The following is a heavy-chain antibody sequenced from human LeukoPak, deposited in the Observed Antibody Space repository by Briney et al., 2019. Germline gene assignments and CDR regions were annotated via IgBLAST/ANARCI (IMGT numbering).Heavy chain of an antibody. CDR3: ARGRYSISREPYFFDY. J-gene: IGHJ4*02. V-gene: IGHV3-23*01. CDR2: ISGSGGNT. D-gene: IGHD6-13*01. Sequence: PGGSLRLSCVVSGFTFSSNVMTWVRQAPGKGLEWVSCISGSGGNTHYAGSVKGRFTISRDNSKNTLFLQMNGLRAEDTAVYYCARGRYSISREPYFFDYCGQGTLVTVSS. CDR1: GFTFSSNV.